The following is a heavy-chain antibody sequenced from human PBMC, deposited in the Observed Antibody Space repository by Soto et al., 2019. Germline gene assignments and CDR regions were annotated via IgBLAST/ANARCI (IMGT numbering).Heavy chain of an antibody. V-gene: IGHV4-30-2*02. J-gene: IGHJ4*02. CDR1: GGSISSGGYS. Sequence: PSETLSLTCAVSGGSISSGGYSWSWIRQPPGKGLEWIGYIYHSGSTYYNPSLKSRVTISVDRSKNQFSLKLSSVTAADTAVYYCAGINSSGYYIFDHWGQGTLVTVSS. CDR3: AGINSSGYYIFDH. D-gene: IGHD3-22*01. CDR2: IYHSGST.